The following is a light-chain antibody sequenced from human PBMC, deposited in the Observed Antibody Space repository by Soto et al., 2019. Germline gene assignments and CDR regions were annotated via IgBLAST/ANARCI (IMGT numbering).Light chain of an antibody. Sequence: EIVLTQSPGTLSLSPGERATLSCRASQSLSSSYLGWYQQKPGQAPRPLIYGASSRATGIPDRFSGSGSGTEFTLTISRLEPEDFAVYYCQQYGISPLTFGQGTRLEIK. CDR2: GAS. V-gene: IGKV3-20*01. CDR1: QSLSSSY. J-gene: IGKJ5*01. CDR3: QQYGISPLT.